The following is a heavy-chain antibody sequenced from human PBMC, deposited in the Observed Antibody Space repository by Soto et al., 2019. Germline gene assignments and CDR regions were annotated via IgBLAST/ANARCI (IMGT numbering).Heavy chain of an antibody. V-gene: IGHV3-23*01. CDR1: GFTFSSYA. Sequence: EVQLLESGGGLVQPGGSLRLSCAASGFTFSSYAMRWVRQAPGKGLEWVSAISGSGGSMYYADSVKGRFTISRDNSKNTLYLQMTSLRAEDTAVYYCARRGSVSYYDYWGQGALGSVSS. J-gene: IGHJ4*02. D-gene: IGHD1-26*01. CDR3: ARRGSVSYYDY. CDR2: ISGSGGSM.